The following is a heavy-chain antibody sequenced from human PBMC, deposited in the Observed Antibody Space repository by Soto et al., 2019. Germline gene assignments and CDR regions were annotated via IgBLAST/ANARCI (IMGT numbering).Heavy chain of an antibody. CDR1: GGSFSGYY. D-gene: IGHD1-7*01. V-gene: IGHV4-34*09. J-gene: IGHJ5*02. Sequence: SETLSLTCAVYGGSFSGYYWSWIRQPPGKGLEWIGEINHSGSTNYNPSLKSRVTISVDTSKNQFSLKLSSVTAADTAVYYCARSKWNYVEGWFDPWGQGTLVTVSS. CDR2: INHSGST. CDR3: ARSKWNYVEGWFDP.